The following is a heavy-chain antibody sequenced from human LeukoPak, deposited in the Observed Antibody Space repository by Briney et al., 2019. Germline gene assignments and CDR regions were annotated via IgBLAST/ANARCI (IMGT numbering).Heavy chain of an antibody. J-gene: IGHJ6*03. CDR3: VANGYYCLDV. V-gene: IGHV4-4*02. D-gene: IGHD2-8*01. Sequence: SGTLSLTCAVSGGSISRRTNWWSWVRQPPGKGLEWIGKIYHSGGTNYNPSLKSRITISVDKSQNQFSLKVDSLTAADTAVYYCVANGYYCLDVWGKGTTVTVSS. CDR1: GGSISRRTNW. CDR2: IYHSGGT.